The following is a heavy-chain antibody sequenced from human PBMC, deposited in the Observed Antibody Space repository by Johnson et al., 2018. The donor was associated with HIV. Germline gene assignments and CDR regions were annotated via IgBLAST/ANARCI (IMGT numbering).Heavy chain of an antibody. CDR2: ISYDGNKT. V-gene: IGHV3-30*04. J-gene: IGHJ3*02. Sequence: QVLLVESGGGVVQPGRSLRLSCAASGFTFSSYAMHWVRQAPGEGLEWVAVISYDGNKTYYADSVRGLTISRDNSKNTLYLQMNSLRAEDTAVYYCANLEYNSTDAFDIWGRGTRVTVSS. CDR1: GFTFSSYA. D-gene: IGHD6-6*01. CDR3: ANLEYNSTDAFDI.